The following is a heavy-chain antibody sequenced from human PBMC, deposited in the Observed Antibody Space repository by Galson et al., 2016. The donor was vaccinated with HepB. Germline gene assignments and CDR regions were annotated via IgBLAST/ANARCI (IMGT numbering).Heavy chain of an antibody. J-gene: IGHJ3*02. CDR2: IIPLLGIP. CDR1: GGTFTTYP. D-gene: IGHD6-19*01. Sequence: SVKVSCKASGGTFTTYPITWVRQAPGQGPECLGRIIPLLGIPKYAQKFQGRLPITADKSTSTTYMELTSLRSGDTAGYYCARPSSGWANDAFDIWGQGTIGTVSS. CDR3: ARPSSGWANDAFDI. V-gene: IGHV1-69*02.